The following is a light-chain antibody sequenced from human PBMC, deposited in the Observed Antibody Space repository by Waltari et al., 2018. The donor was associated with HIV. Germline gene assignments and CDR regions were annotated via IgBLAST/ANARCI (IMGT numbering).Light chain of an antibody. CDR3: QSADSTGSYPDV. J-gene: IGLJ1*01. CDR1: ALPKQY. CDR2: KDN. V-gene: IGLV3-25*03. Sequence: SYELTQPPSVSVSPGQTARITCSGDALPKQYAYWYQQKPGQAPLLVIYKDNKRPSGIPERFSGSSSGTTVTLTISGVHTEDEADYYCQSADSTGSYPDVFGTGTKVTVL.